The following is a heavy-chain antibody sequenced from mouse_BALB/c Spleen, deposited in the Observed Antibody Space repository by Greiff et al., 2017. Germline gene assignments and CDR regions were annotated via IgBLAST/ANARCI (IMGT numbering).Heavy chain of an antibody. CDR1: GFTFSSYG. D-gene: IGHD1-1*01. CDR3: ARNLLLRSDAMDY. J-gene: IGHJ4*01. Sequence: EVQVVESGGGLVQPGGSLKLSCAASGFTFSSYGMSWVRQTPDKRLELVATINSNGGSTYYPDSVKGRFTISRDNAKNTLYLQMSSLKSEDTAMYYCARNLLLRSDAMDYWGQGTSVTVSS. CDR2: INSNGGST. V-gene: IGHV5-6-3*01.